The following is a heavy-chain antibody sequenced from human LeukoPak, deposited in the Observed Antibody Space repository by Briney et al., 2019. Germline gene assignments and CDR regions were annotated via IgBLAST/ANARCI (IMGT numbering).Heavy chain of an antibody. J-gene: IGHJ5*02. D-gene: IGHD6-13*01. CDR3: ARAAADNWFDP. CDR1: GGTFSSYA. Sequence: SVKVSCKASGGTFSSYAISWVRQAPGQGLEWMGRIIPILGIANYAQKFQGRVTITADKSTSTAYMELSSLRSEDTAVYYCARAAADNWFDPWGQGTLVTVSS. V-gene: IGHV1-69*04. CDR2: IIPILGIA.